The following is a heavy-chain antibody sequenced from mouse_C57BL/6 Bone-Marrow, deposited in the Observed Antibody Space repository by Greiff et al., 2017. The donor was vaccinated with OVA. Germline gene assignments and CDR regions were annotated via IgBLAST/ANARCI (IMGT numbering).Heavy chain of an antibody. CDR3: ARRARLRGWLLYYFDY. V-gene: IGHV1-59*01. Sequence: VQLQQPGAELVRPGTSVKLSCKASGYTFTSYWMHWVKQRPGQGLEWIGVIDPSASYTNYNQKFKGKATLTVDTSSSTAYMQLSSLTSEDSAVYYCARRARLRGWLLYYFDYWGQGTTLTVSS. J-gene: IGHJ2*01. CDR1: GYTFTSYW. D-gene: IGHD2-3*01. CDR2: IDPSASYT.